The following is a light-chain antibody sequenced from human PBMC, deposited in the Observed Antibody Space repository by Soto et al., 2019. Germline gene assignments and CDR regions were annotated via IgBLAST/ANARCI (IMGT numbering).Light chain of an antibody. J-gene: IGKJ1*01. CDR1: QSVSNW. Sequence: IQMTQSPSTLSASVGERVTITCRASQSVSNWLAWYQQKPGKAPKRLIYDASILQGGVPSRFSGSGSGTEFTLTISSLQPEDFATYSCLQHYSYPWTFGQGTKVDIK. CDR3: LQHYSYPWT. V-gene: IGKV1-5*01. CDR2: DAS.